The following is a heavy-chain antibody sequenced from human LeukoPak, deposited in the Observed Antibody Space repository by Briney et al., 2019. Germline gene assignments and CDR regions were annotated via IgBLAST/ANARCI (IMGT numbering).Heavy chain of an antibody. CDR3: TKEPIPVAGGYYFDY. Sequence: GGSLRLSCAASGFTFSSYGMHWVRQAPGKGLEWVAVISYDGGNKYYADSVKGRFTISRDNSKNTLYLQINSLRAEDTAVYYCTKEPIPVAGGYYFDYWGQGTLVTVSS. J-gene: IGHJ4*02. CDR1: GFTFSSYG. CDR2: ISYDGGNK. V-gene: IGHV3-30*18. D-gene: IGHD6-19*01.